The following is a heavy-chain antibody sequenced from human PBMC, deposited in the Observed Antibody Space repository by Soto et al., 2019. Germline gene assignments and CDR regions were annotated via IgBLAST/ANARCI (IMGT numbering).Heavy chain of an antibody. J-gene: IGHJ5*02. CDR1: GGSISSGGYS. CDR3: ARSSLTVPTLHNWFDP. CDR2: IYHSGST. D-gene: IGHD4-4*01. Sequence: SETLSLTCAVSGGSISSGGYSWSWIRQPPGKGPEWIGYIYHSGSTYYNPSLKSRVTISVDRSKNQFSLKLSSVTAADTAVYYCARSSLTVPTLHNWFDPWGQGTLVTVST. V-gene: IGHV4-30-2*01.